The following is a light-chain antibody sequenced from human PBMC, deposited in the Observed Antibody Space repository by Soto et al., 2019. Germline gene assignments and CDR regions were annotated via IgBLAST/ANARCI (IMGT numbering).Light chain of an antibody. CDR1: QGISRY. Sequence: DIQLTQSPSFLFASVGDRVTITCRASQGISRYLAWYQQKPGTAPKLLISAASTMQTGVPSSFSGSGSGTEFTLTISSLQPDDFATYYCQHYKMYSPWTFGQGTKVDIK. J-gene: IGKJ1*01. CDR2: AAS. CDR3: QHYKMYSPWT. V-gene: IGKV1-9*01.